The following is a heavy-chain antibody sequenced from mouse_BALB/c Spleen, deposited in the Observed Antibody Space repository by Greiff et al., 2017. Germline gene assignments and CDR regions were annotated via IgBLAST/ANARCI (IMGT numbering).Heavy chain of an antibody. V-gene: IGHV1-12*01. J-gene: IGHJ4*01. D-gene: IGHD4-1*01. CDR3: ARLWDNAMDY. CDR1: GYTFTSYN. CDR2: IYPGNGDT. Sequence: QPGAELVKPGASVKMSCKASGYTFTSYNMHWVKQTPGQGLEWIGAIYPGNGDTSYNQKFKGKATLTADKSSSTAYMQLSSLTSEDSAVYYCARLWDNAMDYWGQGTSVTVSS.